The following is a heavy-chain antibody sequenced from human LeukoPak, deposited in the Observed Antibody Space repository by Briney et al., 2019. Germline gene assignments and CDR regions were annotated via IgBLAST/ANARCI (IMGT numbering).Heavy chain of an antibody. V-gene: IGHV3-9*01. CDR1: GFTFDDYA. CDR2: ISWNSGSI. CDR3: AKENSGHDWDYYYYMDV. J-gene: IGHJ6*03. D-gene: IGHD5-12*01. Sequence: GRSLRLSCAASGFTFDDYAMHWVRQAPGKGLEWVSGISWNSGSIGYADSVKGRFTISRDNAKNSLYLQMNSLRAEDTALYYCAKENSGHDWDYYYYMDVWGKGTTVTVSS.